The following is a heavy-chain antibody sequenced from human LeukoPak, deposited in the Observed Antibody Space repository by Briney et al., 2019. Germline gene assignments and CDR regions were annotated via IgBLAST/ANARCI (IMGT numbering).Heavy chain of an antibody. V-gene: IGHV4-39*07. CDR3: ARTYYDSSGYYYFFDY. J-gene: IGHJ4*02. CDR1: GGSISSSSYY. D-gene: IGHD3-22*01. CDR2: IYYSGST. Sequence: PSETLSLTCTVSGGSISSSSYYWGWIRQPPGKGLEWIGSIYYSGSTYYNPSLKSRVTISVDTSKNQFSLELSSVTAADTAVYYCARTYYDSSGYYYFFDYWGQGTLVTVSS.